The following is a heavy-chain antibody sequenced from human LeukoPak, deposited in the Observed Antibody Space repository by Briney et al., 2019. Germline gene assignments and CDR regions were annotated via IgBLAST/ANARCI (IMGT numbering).Heavy chain of an antibody. D-gene: IGHD6-13*01. J-gene: IGHJ4*02. CDR1: GLSFSSYE. CDR3: ASARLYSSSWYCYFDF. Sequence: GGSLRLSCAASGLSFSSYEMNWVRQAPGKGLEWVSYISSGGTTIYYADSVKGRFTISRDNAKNSLYLQMNNLRAEDTAVYYCASARLYSSSWYCYFDFWGRGTLVTVSS. CDR2: ISSGGTTI. V-gene: IGHV3-48*03.